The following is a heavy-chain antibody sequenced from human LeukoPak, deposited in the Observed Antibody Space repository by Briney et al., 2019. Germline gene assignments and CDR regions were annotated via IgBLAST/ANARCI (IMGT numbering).Heavy chain of an antibody. J-gene: IGHJ6*03. V-gene: IGHV3-23*01. CDR1: GFTFSSYA. CDR2: ISGSGGST. D-gene: IGHD4-23*01. CDR3: AKVEYGGNSSFYYYYYYMDV. Sequence: PGGSLRLSCAASGFTFSSYAMSWVRQAPGKGLEWVSAISGSGGSTYYADSVKGRFTISRDNSKNTLYLQMNSLRAEDTAVYYCAKVEYGGNSSFYYYYYYMDVWGKGTTVTVSS.